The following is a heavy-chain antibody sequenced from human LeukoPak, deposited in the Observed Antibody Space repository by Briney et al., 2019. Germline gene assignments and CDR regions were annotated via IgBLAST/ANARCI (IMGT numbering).Heavy chain of an antibody. J-gene: IGHJ3*02. CDR2: IVAGSGNT. Sequence: SVKVSCKASGFTFSSSTMQWVRQARGQRLEWIGWIVAGSGNTNYAQKFQERVTISRDMSTSTAYMELSSLTSEDTAVFYCAADGPADLFDGSEDPPRDAFEIWGQGTMVTVSS. V-gene: IGHV1-58*02. CDR1: GFTFSSST. D-gene: IGHD3-22*01. CDR3: AADGPADLFDGSEDPPRDAFEI.